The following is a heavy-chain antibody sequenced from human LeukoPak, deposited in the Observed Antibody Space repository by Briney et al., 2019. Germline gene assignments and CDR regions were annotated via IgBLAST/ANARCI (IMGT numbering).Heavy chain of an antibody. J-gene: IGHJ5*02. D-gene: IGHD4-11*01. V-gene: IGHV1-8*03. CDR2: MNPNSGNT. CDR3: ARVIFRSNYGVRWFDP. Sequence: ASVKVSCKASGYTFTSYDINWVRQATGQGLEWMGWMNPNSGNTGYAQKFQGRVTITRNTSISTAYMELSSLRSEDTAVYYCARVIFRSNYGVRWFDPWGQGTPVTVSS. CDR1: GYTFTSYD.